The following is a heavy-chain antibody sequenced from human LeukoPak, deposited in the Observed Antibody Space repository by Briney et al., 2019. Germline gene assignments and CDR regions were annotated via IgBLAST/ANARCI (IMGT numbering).Heavy chain of an antibody. D-gene: IGHD1-26*01. CDR2: IKRQTDGETT. CDR3: VTDLRRELFDQFDY. V-gene: IGHV3-15*01. J-gene: IGHJ4*02. Sequence: GGSLRLSCAASGFTFSNAWMSWVRQAPGKGLEWVARIKRQTDGETTDYAAPVNGRFTVSRDDSKNTLYLQMNNLKTDDTGVYYCVTDLRRELFDQFDYWGQGALVTVSS. CDR1: GFTFSNAW.